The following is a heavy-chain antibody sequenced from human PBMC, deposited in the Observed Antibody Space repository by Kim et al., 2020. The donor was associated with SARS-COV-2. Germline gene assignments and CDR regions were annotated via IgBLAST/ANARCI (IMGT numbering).Heavy chain of an antibody. J-gene: IGHJ6*02. CDR2: ISGSGTST. CDR3: VKEVDNWNYAVYYFYGMDV. Sequence: GGSLRLSCAASGFTFRNYAMSWVRQGPGKGLQWVSSISGSGTSTYHADSVKGRFTVSRDNSKNTLYLQMNSLRAEDTAVYFCVKEVDNWNYAVYYFYGMDVWGQGTTVTVSS. D-gene: IGHD1-7*01. CDR1: GFTFRNYA. V-gene: IGHV3-23*01.